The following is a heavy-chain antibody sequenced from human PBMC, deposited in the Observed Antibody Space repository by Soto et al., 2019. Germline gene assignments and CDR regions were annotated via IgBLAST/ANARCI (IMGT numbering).Heavy chain of an antibody. J-gene: IGHJ3*02. Sequence: GASVKGSCKVSGYTLTELSMHWVRQAPGKGLEWMGGFDPEDGETIYAQKFQGRVTMTEDTSTDTAYMELSSLRSEDTAVYYCATVPRTHCSGGSCDFRDAFDISGQRTIVPVSS. CDR3: ATVPRTHCSGGSCDFRDAFDI. V-gene: IGHV1-24*01. CDR1: GYTLTELS. CDR2: FDPEDGET. D-gene: IGHD2-15*01.